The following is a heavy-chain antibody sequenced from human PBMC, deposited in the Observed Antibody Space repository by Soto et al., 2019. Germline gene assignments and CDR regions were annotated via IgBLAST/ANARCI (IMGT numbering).Heavy chain of an antibody. CDR2: ITSNSDHI. V-gene: IGHV3-9*01. CDR1: GFTFDDYA. Sequence: DVQLVESGGGLVQPGRSLRLSCAFSGFTFDDYAMHWVRQTSGKGLEWVSSITSNSDHIGYADSLKGRFTISRDNAKNSLYLQIHSLRVDDTALYYCARDVGSVARNLLYWGQGTLVTVSS. D-gene: IGHD5-12*01. J-gene: IGHJ4*02. CDR3: ARDVGSVARNLLY.